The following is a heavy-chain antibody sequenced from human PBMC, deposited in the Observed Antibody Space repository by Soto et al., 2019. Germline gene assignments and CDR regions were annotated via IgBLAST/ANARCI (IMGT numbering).Heavy chain of an antibody. CDR1: GFTVSSTY. CDR3: ARHPPTSSWPTALDY. CDR2: LYGGGTT. D-gene: IGHD6-13*01. Sequence: EVQLVETGGGWIQPGGSLKLSCAASGFTVSSTYMSWVRQAPGKGLEWVSVLYGGGTTYYAGSVKGRFTISRDNSKNTLYLQLDSLRAEDTAVYYCARHPPTSSWPTALDYWGKGALVTVSS. J-gene: IGHJ4*02. V-gene: IGHV3-53*02.